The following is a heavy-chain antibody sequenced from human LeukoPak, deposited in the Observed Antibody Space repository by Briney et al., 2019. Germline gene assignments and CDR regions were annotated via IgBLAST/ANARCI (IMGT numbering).Heavy chain of an antibody. CDR1: GGSFSGYY. CDR2: INHSGST. J-gene: IGHJ6*02. V-gene: IGHV4-34*01. CDR3: ARGILRYFDSLLHAYYYGMDV. Sequence: SETLSLTCAVYGGSFSGYYWSWIRQPPGKGLEWIGEINHSGSTNYNPSLKSRVTISVDTSKNQFSLKLSSVTAADTAVYYCARGILRYFDSLLHAYYYGMDVWGQGTTVTVSS. D-gene: IGHD3-9*01.